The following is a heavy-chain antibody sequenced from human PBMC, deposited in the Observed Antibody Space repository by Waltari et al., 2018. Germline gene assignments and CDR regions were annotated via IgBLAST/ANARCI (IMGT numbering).Heavy chain of an antibody. Sequence: QLQLQESGPGLVKPSETLSLTCTVSGGSISSRTSYWGWIRQTPGKGLECIGSIYYSGTTYHNPSLKSRITISIDTSQNQFSLKLYSVTAADTAVYYCARLPLNYAVDVWGQGTTVTVSS. CDR1: GGSISSRTSY. D-gene: IGHD3-9*01. J-gene: IGHJ6*02. CDR2: IYYSGTT. CDR3: ARLPLNYAVDV. V-gene: IGHV4-39*07.